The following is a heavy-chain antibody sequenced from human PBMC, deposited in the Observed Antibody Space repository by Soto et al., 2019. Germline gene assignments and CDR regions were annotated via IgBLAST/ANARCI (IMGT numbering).Heavy chain of an antibody. J-gene: IGHJ3*01. CDR3: ARFYGLDAFDX. CDR1: GGSISSGGYS. CDR2: MYHSGST. D-gene: IGHD4-17*01. V-gene: IGHV4-30-2*01. Sequence: CAVSGGSISSGGYSWSWIRQPPGKGLEGIGYMYHSGSTYYNPSLKSRVTISIDRSKNQISLKLSSVTAADTGVYYCARFYGLDAFDXWGQGTMXT.